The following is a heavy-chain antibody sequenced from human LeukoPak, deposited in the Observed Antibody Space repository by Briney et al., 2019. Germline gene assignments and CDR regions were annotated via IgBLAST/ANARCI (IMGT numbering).Heavy chain of an antibody. CDR1: GDSINTNNW. J-gene: IGHJ4*02. CDR2: IYHSGTT. CDR3: VREARTRSGWPYFDS. D-gene: IGHD6-25*01. V-gene: IGHV4-4*02. Sequence: PSGTLSLTCAVSGDSINTNNWWSWVRQPPGKGLEWIGEIYHSGTTKYNPSLMSRVTMSTDKSQNEFSLKLSSVTAADMAVYYCVREARTRSGWPYFDSWGQGTLVTVSP.